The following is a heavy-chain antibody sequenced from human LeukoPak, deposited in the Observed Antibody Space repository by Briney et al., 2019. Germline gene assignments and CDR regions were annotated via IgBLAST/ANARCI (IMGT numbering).Heavy chain of an antibody. CDR1: GFTFSSYS. Sequence: GGSLRLSCAASGFTFSSYSMNWVRQAPGKGLEWVSSISSSSSYIYYADSVKGRFTISRNNAKNSLYLQMNSLRAEDTAVYYCARDVSAYYYGSGSYPDCWGQGTLVTVSS. V-gene: IGHV3-21*01. D-gene: IGHD3-10*01. J-gene: IGHJ4*02. CDR3: ARDVSAYYYGSGSYPDC. CDR2: ISSSSSYI.